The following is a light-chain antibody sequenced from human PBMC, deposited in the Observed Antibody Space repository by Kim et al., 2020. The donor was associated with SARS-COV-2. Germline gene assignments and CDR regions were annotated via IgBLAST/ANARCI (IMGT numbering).Light chain of an antibody. CDR2: SAS. CDR3: QQYNNWPPT. CDR1: QSVSSN. J-gene: IGKJ1*01. Sequence: MSPGERATLSCRASQSVSSNLAWYQQKPGQAPRLLIYSASTRATGIPARFSGSGSGTEFTLTISSLQSEDFAVYYCQQYNNWPPTFGQGTKVDIK. V-gene: IGKV3-15*01.